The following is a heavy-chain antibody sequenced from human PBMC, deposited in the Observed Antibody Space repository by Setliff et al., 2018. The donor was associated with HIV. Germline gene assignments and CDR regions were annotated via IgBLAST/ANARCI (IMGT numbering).Heavy chain of an antibody. V-gene: IGHV4-39*06. CDR1: GGSISSSSYY. Sequence: PSETLSLTCTVSGGSISSSSYYWGWIRQPTGKGLEWIGSIYYSGSALYSPSLKSRVTISVDTSKNHFTLKLNSVTAADTAVYYCARNPHYFDRRGYYSWFYFDYWGQGTLVTVSS. CDR3: ARNPHYFDRRGYYSWFYFDY. J-gene: IGHJ4*02. D-gene: IGHD3-22*01. CDR2: IYYSGSA.